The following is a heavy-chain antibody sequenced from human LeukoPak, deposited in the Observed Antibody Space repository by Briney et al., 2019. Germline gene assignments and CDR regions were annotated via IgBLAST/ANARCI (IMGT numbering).Heavy chain of an antibody. Sequence: ASVKVSCKASGYTFTSYDINWVRQATGQGLEWMGWMNPNSGNTGYAQKFQGRVTMTRHTSISTAYMELSSLRSEDTAVYYCARGSSSWYDFWFDPWGQGTLVTVSS. CDR2: MNPNSGNT. J-gene: IGHJ5*02. V-gene: IGHV1-8*01. D-gene: IGHD6-13*01. CDR1: GYTFTSYD. CDR3: ARGSSSWYDFWFDP.